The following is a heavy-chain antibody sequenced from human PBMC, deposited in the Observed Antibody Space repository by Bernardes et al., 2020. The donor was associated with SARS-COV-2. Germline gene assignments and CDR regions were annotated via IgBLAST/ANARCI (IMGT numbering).Heavy chain of an antibody. V-gene: IGHV3-48*01. CDR3: ARLWFGELLYNWFDP. CDR2: ISSSSSTI. J-gene: IGHJ5*02. Sequence: VWSLSLSCAASGFTFSSYSMNWVRQAPGKGLEWVSYISSSSSTIYYADSVKGRFTISRDNAKNSLYLQMNSLRAEDTAVYYCARLWFGELLYNWFDPWGQGTLVTVSS. D-gene: IGHD3-10*01. CDR1: GFTFSSYS.